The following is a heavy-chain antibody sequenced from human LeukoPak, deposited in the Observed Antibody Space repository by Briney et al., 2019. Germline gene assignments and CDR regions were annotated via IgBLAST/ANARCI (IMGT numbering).Heavy chain of an antibody. CDR1: GFTFRNYR. V-gene: IGHV3-21*01. Sequence: KSGGSLRLSCAASGFTFRNYRMNWVRQAPGKGLEWVSSFSTSSTYIFYADSVKGRFTISRDNAKNSLFLQMNSLRAEDTAVYYCARDWQWQQLDGDAFDIWGQGTMVTVSS. CDR3: ARDWQWQQLDGDAFDI. D-gene: IGHD6-13*01. J-gene: IGHJ3*02. CDR2: FSTSSTYI.